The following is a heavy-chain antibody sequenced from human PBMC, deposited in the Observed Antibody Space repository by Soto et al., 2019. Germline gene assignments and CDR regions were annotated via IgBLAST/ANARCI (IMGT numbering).Heavy chain of an antibody. J-gene: IGHJ4*02. V-gene: IGHV4-39*01. Sequence: PSETLSLTCAVYGGSFSGYYWGWIRQPPGKGLEWIGSIYYSGSTYYSPSLKSRVTISVDTSKNQFSLKLSSVTAADTAVYYCARSYSSTWQYYFDYWGQGTLVTVSS. CDR2: IYYSGST. D-gene: IGHD6-13*01. CDR3: ARSYSSTWQYYFDY. CDR1: GGSFSGYY.